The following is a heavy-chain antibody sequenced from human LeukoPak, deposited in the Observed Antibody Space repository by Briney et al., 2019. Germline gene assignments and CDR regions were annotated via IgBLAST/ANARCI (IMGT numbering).Heavy chain of an antibody. V-gene: IGHV4-4*07. CDR1: GGSISSYN. CDR2: IYTSGST. Sequence: TSESLSLTCTVSGGSISSYNWSWIRLPAGKGLEWIGRIYTSGSTNYNPSLKSRVTMSVDTSKNQFSLKLSSVTAADTAVYYCARPYYYGSGSPNPLQHWGQGTLVTVSS. CDR3: ARPYYYGSGSPNPLQH. D-gene: IGHD3-10*01. J-gene: IGHJ1*01.